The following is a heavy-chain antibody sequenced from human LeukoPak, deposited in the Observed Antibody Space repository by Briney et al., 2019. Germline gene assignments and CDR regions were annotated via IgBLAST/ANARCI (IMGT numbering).Heavy chain of an antibody. Sequence: SETLSLTCSVSGGSISSYYWSWIRQPPGKGLEWIGYIYYSGRTSYNPSLKSRVTISVDTSKNQFSLKLSSVTAADTAVYYCARSRTYVLPTGLDYWGQGTLVTVSS. D-gene: IGHD1-14*01. J-gene: IGHJ4*02. CDR1: GGSISSYY. CDR2: IYYSGRT. V-gene: IGHV4-59*12. CDR3: ARSRTYVLPTGLDY.